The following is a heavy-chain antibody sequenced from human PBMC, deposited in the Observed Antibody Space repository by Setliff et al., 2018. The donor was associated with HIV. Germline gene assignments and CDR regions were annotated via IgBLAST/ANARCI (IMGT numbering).Heavy chain of an antibody. V-gene: IGHV4-4*07. D-gene: IGHD5-12*01. Sequence: NPSETLSLTCTVSGGSISSYYWSWIRQPAGKGLEWIGRFYTSGSTNYNPSLKSRGTMSVDTSKNQFSLKVRYVTAADTAIYYCAREIWGQVAHVPYGMDVWGQGTTVTVSS. CDR3: AREIWGQVAHVPYGMDV. J-gene: IGHJ6*02. CDR1: GGSISSYY. CDR2: FYTSGST.